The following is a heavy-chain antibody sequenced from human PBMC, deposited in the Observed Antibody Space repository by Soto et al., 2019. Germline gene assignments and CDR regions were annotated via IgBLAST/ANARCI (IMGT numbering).Heavy chain of an antibody. CDR3: ASSSALTSSGLGGMDF. V-gene: IGHV1-2*02. J-gene: IGHJ6*02. Sequence: GPSVKVSCKASGYSFTGYYIHWVRQAPGQGLEWMGWINPNSGGANYAQKFQGRVTMTRDTSTTTAYMELSRLRSNDTAVFYCASSSALTSSGLGGMDFSGQAATLTVSS. CDR2: INPNSGGA. D-gene: IGHD1-26*01. CDR1: GYSFTGYY.